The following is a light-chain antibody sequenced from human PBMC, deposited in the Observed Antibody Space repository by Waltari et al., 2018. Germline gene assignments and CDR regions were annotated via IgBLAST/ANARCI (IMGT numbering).Light chain of an antibody. Sequence: QAVVTQEPSLTVSPGGTVTLTCCSSTAAVPSGHHPFWFPQKPGQAPRTLIYDTSNKPSWTPARFSGSLLGGKAALTLSGAQPEDEAEYYCLLSYSGARLVVFGGGTKLTVL. CDR3: LLSYSGARLVV. V-gene: IGLV7-46*01. CDR2: DTS. J-gene: IGLJ2*01. CDR1: TAAVPSGHH.